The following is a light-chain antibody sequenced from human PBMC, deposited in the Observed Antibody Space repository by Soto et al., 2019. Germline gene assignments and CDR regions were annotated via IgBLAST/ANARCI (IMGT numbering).Light chain of an antibody. Sequence: DIQMTQSPSSLSASVGDRVTITCRASQSITIYLNWYQQQPGKAPRLLIYGASTLQTGVPSRFSGSGSMTDFTLTISDLQPEDFATHYCQQTYTAPRTFGQGTKVDIK. V-gene: IGKV1-39*01. J-gene: IGKJ1*01. CDR3: QQTYTAPRT. CDR2: GAS. CDR1: QSITIY.